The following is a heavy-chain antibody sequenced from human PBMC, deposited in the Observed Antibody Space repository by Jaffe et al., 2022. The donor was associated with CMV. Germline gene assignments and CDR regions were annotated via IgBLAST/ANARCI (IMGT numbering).Heavy chain of an antibody. D-gene: IGHD5-12*01. J-gene: IGHJ2*01. CDR3: AGDHNSGYDLWYFDL. CDR1: GGSVSSGSYY. CDR2: IYYSGST. V-gene: IGHV4-61*01. Sequence: QVQLQESGPGLVKPSETLSLTCTVSGGSVSSGSYYWSWIRQPPGKGLEWIGYIYYSGSTNYNPSLKSRVTISVDTSKNQFSLKLSSVTAADTAVYYCAGDHNSGYDLWYFDLWGRGTLVTVSS.